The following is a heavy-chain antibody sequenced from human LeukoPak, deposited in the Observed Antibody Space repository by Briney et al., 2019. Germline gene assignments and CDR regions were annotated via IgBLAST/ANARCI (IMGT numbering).Heavy chain of an antibody. CDR1: GGSFSGYY. CDR3: AKTFGVVTGGWFDP. Sequence: SETLSLTCAVYGGSFSGYYWSWIRQPPGKGLEWIGEINHSGSTNYNPSLKSRVTISVDTSKNQFSLKLSSVTAADTAVYYCAKTFGVVTGGWFDPWGQGTLVTVSS. J-gene: IGHJ5*02. D-gene: IGHD3-3*01. V-gene: IGHV4-34*01. CDR2: INHSGST.